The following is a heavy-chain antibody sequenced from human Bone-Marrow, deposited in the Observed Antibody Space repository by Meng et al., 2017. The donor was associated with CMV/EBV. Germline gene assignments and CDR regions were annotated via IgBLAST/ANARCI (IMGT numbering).Heavy chain of an antibody. CDR1: GFTVDTNY. Sequence: GESLKISCAASGFTVDTNYMTWVRQAPGKGLEWVSFISSSSSYIYYADSMKGRFTISRDNAKNSVSLLMNSLRAEDTAVYYCARVGSSNLDYWGQGTLVTVSS. CDR2: ISSSSSYI. V-gene: IGHV3-21*01. D-gene: IGHD3-16*01. J-gene: IGHJ4*02. CDR3: ARVGSSNLDY.